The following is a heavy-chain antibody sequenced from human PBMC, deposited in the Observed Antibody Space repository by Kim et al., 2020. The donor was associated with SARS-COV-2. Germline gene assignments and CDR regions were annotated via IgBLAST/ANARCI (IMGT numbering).Heavy chain of an antibody. V-gene: IGHV4-39*01. Sequence: SETLSLTCTVSGGSISSSSYYWGWIRQPPGKGLEWIGSIYYSGSTYYNPSLKSRVTISVDTSKNQFSLKLSSVTAADTAVYYCARIAYSSSWLIDYWGQGTLVTVSS. CDR1: GGSISSSSYY. D-gene: IGHD6-13*01. J-gene: IGHJ4*02. CDR2: IYYSGST. CDR3: ARIAYSSSWLIDY.